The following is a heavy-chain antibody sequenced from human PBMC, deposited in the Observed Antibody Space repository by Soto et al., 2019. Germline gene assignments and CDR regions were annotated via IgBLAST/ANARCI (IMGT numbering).Heavy chain of an antibody. J-gene: IGHJ4*02. Sequence: TGGSLRLCCAASGFTFSSYGMHWVRQAPGKGLEWVAVIWYDGSNKYYADSVKGRFTISRDNSKNTLYLQMNSLRAEDTAVYYCARDYYGSGSLDYWGQGTLVTVSS. CDR2: IWYDGSNK. D-gene: IGHD3-10*01. CDR3: ARDYYGSGSLDY. V-gene: IGHV3-33*01. CDR1: GFTFSSYG.